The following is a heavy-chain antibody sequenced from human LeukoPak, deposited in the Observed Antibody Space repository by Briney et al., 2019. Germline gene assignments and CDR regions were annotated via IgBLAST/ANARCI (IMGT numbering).Heavy chain of an antibody. V-gene: IGHV1-24*01. CDR1: GYTLTELS. Sequence: ASVKVSCKVSGYTLTELSMHWVRQAPGKGLEWMGGFDPEDGETIYAQKFQGRVTMTEDTSTDTAYMELSSLRSEDTAMYYCATDTASGRGVIRLDAFDIWGQGTMVTVSS. CDR2: FDPEDGET. D-gene: IGHD3-10*01. J-gene: IGHJ3*02. CDR3: ATDTASGRGVIRLDAFDI.